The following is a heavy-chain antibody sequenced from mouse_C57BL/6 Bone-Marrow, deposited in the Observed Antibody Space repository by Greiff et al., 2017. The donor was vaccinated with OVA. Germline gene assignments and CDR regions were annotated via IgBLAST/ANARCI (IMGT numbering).Heavy chain of an antibody. V-gene: IGHV7-3*01. CDR3: ARSYYGNYER. CDR2: IRNKANGYTT. Sequence: EVQLVESGGGLVQPGGSLSLSCAASGFTFTDYYMSWVRQPPGKALEWLGFIRNKANGYTTEYSASVKGRFTISRDNSQSILYLQMNALRAEDSATYYCARSYYGNYERWGQGTLVTVSA. CDR1: GFTFTDYY. J-gene: IGHJ3*02. D-gene: IGHD2-10*01.